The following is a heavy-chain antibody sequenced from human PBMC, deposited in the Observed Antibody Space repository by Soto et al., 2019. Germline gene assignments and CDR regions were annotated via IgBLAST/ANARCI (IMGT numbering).Heavy chain of an antibody. CDR2: ISSSGSTI. D-gene: IGHD3-22*01. V-gene: IGHV3-48*03. J-gene: IGHJ4*02. Sequence: PVGSLRLSCAASGFTFSSYEMNWFRQAPVKRLECVSYISSSGSTIYYADSVKGRFTISRDNAKNSLYLQMSSLRAEDTAVYYCAAYYYDSSGYSTFDYWGQGTLVTSPQ. CDR1: GFTFSSYE. CDR3: AAYYYDSSGYSTFDY.